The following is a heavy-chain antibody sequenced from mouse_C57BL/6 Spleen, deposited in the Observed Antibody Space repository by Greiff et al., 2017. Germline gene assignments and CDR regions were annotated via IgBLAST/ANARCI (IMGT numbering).Heavy chain of an antibody. D-gene: IGHD4-1*01. J-gene: IGHJ3*01. CDR3: AKTGTWFAY. V-gene: IGHV3-6*01. CDR2: ISYDGSN. Sequence: EVKLLESGPGLVKPSQSLSLTCSVTGYSITSGYYWNWIRQFPGNKLEWMGYISYDGSNNYNPSLKNRISITRDTSKNQCFLKLNSVTTEDTATYYCAKTGTWFAYWGQGTLVTVSA. CDR1: GYSITSGYY.